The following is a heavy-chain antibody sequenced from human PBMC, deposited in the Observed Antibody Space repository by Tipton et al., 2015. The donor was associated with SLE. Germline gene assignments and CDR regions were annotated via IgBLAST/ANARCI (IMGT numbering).Heavy chain of an antibody. V-gene: IGHV3-33*06. D-gene: IGHD1-26*01. CDR2: VWFDAKQK. CDR3: AKARLRWEDYHHMDV. J-gene: IGHJ6*03. CDR1: GFTFSNYG. Sequence: SLRLSCAVSGFTFSNYGMHWVRQAPGKGLEWVAGVWFDAKQKHYGDSVRGRFTISRDNSKKTLSLEMNSLRAEDTAVYYCAKARLRWEDYHHMDVWGKGTTVTVTS.